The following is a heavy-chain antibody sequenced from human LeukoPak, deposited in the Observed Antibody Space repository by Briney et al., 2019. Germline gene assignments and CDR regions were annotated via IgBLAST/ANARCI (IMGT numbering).Heavy chain of an antibody. D-gene: IGHD3-9*01. V-gene: IGHV1-69*13. CDR2: IVPIFGTA. Sequence: GASVKVSCKASGGTFSSYAISWVRQAPGQGLEWMGGIVPIFGTANYAQKFQGRVTIAADESTSTAYMELSSLRSEDTAVYYCARSKALRLDDIYYWGQGTLVTVSS. CDR1: GGTFSSYA. CDR3: ARSKALRLDDIYY. J-gene: IGHJ4*02.